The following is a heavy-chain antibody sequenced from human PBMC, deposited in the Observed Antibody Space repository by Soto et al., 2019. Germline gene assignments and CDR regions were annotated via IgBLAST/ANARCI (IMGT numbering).Heavy chain of an antibody. J-gene: IGHJ4*02. CDR3: ARGGCRFSASQYIDNFNQ. CDR1: GNTVPNYA. V-gene: IGHV1-3*01. Sequence: ASVKVSCKASGNTVPNYAIHWVRQAPGQRLEWMGWINGGNGNTYYSEHFQGRVTFTRDTSAGTVYMHLSSLTSEDTTLSHCARGGCRFSASQYIDNFNQWGQGARVTV. D-gene: IGHD2-2*01. CDR2: INGGNGNT.